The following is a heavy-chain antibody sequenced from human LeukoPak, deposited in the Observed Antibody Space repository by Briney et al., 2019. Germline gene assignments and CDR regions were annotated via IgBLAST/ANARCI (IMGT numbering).Heavy chain of an antibody. CDR1: GFTFSSYA. V-gene: IGHV3-23*01. CDR3: AICPSSGSYAFDY. CDR2: ISGSGGST. D-gene: IGHD1-26*01. J-gene: IGHJ4*02. Sequence: GGSLRLSCAASGFTFSSYAMSWVRQAPGKGLEWVSAISGSGGSTYYADSVKGRFTISRDNSKNTLYLQMNSLRAEDTAVYYCAICPSSGSYAFDYWGQGTLVTVSS.